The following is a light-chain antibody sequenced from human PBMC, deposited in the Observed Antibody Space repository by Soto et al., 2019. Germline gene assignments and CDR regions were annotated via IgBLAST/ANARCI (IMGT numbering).Light chain of an antibody. CDR3: SSYTSSSTLV. J-gene: IGLJ2*01. CDR2: EVS. V-gene: IGLV2-14*01. CDR1: SSDVGGYNY. Sequence: QSALTQPASVSGSPGQSITISCTGSSSDVGGYNYVPWYQQHPGKAPKLMIYEVSNRPSGISNRLSGSKSGNTASLTLSGLQAEDEADYYCSSYTSSSTLVFGGGTKVTVL.